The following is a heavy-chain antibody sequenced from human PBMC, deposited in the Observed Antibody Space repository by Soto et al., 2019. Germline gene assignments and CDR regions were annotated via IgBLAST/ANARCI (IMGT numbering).Heavy chain of an antibody. CDR2: INPSAGSS. J-gene: IGHJ4*02. CDR1: GYTFTSYY. V-gene: IGHV1-46*03. D-gene: IGHD3-10*01. Sequence: GASVKVSCKASGYTFTSYYMHWVRQTPGQGLEWMGIINPSAGSSTYAQKFQGRVTMTRDTSTSTVYMELSSLKPEDTAVYYCARDSEYYGSGNYYFDSWSQGTLVTVSS. CDR3: ARDSEYYGSGNYYFDS.